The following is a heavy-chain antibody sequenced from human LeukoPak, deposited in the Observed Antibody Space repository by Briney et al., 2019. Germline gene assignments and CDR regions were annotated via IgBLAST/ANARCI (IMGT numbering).Heavy chain of an antibody. CDR1: GGSINDYY. CDR2: IFYSGST. J-gene: IGHJ4*02. V-gene: IGHV4-59*08. Sequence: TSETLSLTCTVSGGSINDYYWSWIRQPPGKGLEWIAFIFYSGSTKYNPSLKSRVTISVDTSKNQFSLRLNSVTAADTAVYYCARRGSRASPFDYWGQGTLVTVSS. D-gene: IGHD3-10*01. CDR3: ARRGSRASPFDY.